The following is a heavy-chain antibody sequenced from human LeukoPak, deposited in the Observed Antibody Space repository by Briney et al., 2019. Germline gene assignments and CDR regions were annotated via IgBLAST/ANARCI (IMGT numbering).Heavy chain of an antibody. CDR3: AKGLGDYDDFRLGF. D-gene: IGHD4-17*01. J-gene: IGHJ4*02. CDR1: IFSFSTFG. Sequence: GGSLRLSCAASIFSFSTFGFHWVRQAPGKGLEGVAFIPYDGSDKYYADSVKGRFTVSRDNSKNTLYLHMNSLRVEDTAVYYCAKGLGDYDDFRLGFWGQGTLVTVSS. V-gene: IGHV3-30*02. CDR2: IPYDGSDK.